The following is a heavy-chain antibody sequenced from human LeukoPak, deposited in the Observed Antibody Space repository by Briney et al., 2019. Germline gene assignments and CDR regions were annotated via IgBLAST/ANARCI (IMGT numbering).Heavy chain of an antibody. CDR3: ARVDTDSYYMDV. Sequence: PSETLSLTCTVSGGSISSYYWSWIRQPPGKGLEWIGYIYYSGSTNYNPSLKSRVTISVDRSKNQFFLKLSSVTAADTAVYYCARVDTDSYYMDVWGKGTTVTVSS. CDR1: GGSISSYY. CDR2: IYYSGST. V-gene: IGHV4-59*12. D-gene: IGHD5-18*01. J-gene: IGHJ6*03.